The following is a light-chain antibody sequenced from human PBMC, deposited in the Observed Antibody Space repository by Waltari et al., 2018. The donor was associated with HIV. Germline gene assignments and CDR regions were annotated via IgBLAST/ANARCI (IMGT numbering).Light chain of an antibody. CDR1: SSNIGSNY. CDR2: RNN. V-gene: IGLV1-47*01. J-gene: IGLJ2*01. Sequence: QSVLTQSPSASGTPGQRVTISCSGSSSNIGSNYVYWYKQLPGTAPKLLLYRNNQRPSGVPDRFSGSKSGTSASLAISGLRSEDEAHYYCATWTDSLSGVVFGGGTKLRVL. CDR3: ATWTDSLSGVV.